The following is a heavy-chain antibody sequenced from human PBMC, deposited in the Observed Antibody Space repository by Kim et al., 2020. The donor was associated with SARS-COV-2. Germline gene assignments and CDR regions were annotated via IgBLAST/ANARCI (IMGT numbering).Heavy chain of an antibody. V-gene: IGHV3-30*02. J-gene: IGHJ4*02. D-gene: IGHD3-9*01. Sequence: SVKGRFTISRDNSKNTLYLQMNSLRAEDTAVYYCAKEYYDILTGSRHLDYWGQGTLVTVSS. CDR3: AKEYYDILTGSRHLDY.